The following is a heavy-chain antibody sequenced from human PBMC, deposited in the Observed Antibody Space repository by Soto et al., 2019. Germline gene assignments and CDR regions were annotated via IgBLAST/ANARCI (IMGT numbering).Heavy chain of an antibody. D-gene: IGHD4-17*01. CDR1: GGSFSGYY. V-gene: IGHV4-34*01. CDR3: ARGIQRAVTTGDWFDP. J-gene: IGHJ5*02. CDR2: INHSGST. Sequence: QVQLQQWGAGLLKPSETLSLTCAVYGGSFSGYYWSWIRQPPGKGLEWIGEINHSGSTNYNPSLKSRVTISVDTSKNQFSLKLSSVTAADTAVYYCARGIQRAVTTGDWFDPWGQGTLVTVSS.